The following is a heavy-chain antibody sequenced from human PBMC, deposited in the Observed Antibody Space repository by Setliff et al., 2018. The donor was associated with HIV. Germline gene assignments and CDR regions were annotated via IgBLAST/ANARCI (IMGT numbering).Heavy chain of an antibody. Sequence: SETLSLTCAVYGGSFSGYYWNWIRQPPGEGLEWIGEINPGGTTNYDPSLKRRVTISLDTSKNQFSLRVTSVTAADTALYFCARATGPTYYFDYWGQGTLVTVSS. V-gene: IGHV4-34*01. CDR3: ARATGPTYYFDY. CDR1: GGSFSGYY. J-gene: IGHJ4*02. CDR2: INPGGTT.